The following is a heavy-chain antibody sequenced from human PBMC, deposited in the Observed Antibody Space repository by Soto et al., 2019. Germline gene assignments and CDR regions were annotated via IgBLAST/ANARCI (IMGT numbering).Heavy chain of an antibody. Sequence: PGGSLRLSCAASGFTVSSNYMSWVRQAPGKGLEWVSSISSSSSYIYYADSVKGRFTISRDNAKNSLYLQMNSLRAEDTAVYYCARDLEGYSYGYGMDVWGQGTKVTVSS. V-gene: IGHV3-21*01. D-gene: IGHD5-18*01. CDR2: ISSSSSYI. CDR3: ARDLEGYSYGYGMDV. CDR1: GFTVSSNY. J-gene: IGHJ6*02.